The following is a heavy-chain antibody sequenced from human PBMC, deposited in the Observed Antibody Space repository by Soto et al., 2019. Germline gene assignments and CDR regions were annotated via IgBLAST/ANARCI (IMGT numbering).Heavy chain of an antibody. CDR3: VRDSGAKLSSS. D-gene: IGHD6-13*01. J-gene: IGHJ4*02. Sequence: GASVKVSCKASGGTFSSYRINWVRQPPGQGLEWVGGIVPIRRTADYAQTFQGRVSITADESARTSYMELRSLRSQDTAVYYCVRDSGAKLSSSWGQGTLVTVSS. V-gene: IGHV1-69*13. CDR1: GGTFSSYR. CDR2: IVPIRRTA.